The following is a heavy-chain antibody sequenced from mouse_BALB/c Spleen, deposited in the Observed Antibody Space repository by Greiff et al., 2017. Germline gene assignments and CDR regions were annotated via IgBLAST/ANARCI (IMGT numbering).Heavy chain of an antibody. D-gene: IGHD1-1*01. Sequence: EVQVVESGGGLVQPGGSRKLSCAASGFTFSSFGMHWVRQAPEKGLEWVAYISSGSSTIYYADTVKGRFTISRDNPKNTLFLQMTSLRSEDTAMYYCARSAFYYLYYFDYWGQGTTLTVSS. CDR2: ISSGSSTI. CDR3: ARSAFYYLYYFDY. V-gene: IGHV5-17*02. J-gene: IGHJ2*01. CDR1: GFTFSSFG.